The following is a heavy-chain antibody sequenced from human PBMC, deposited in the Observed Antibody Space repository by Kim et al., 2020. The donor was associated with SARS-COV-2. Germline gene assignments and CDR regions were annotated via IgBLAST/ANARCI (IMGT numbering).Heavy chain of an antibody. Sequence: SETLSLTCTVSGGSISSSSYYWGWIRQPPGKGLEWIGSMYYSGSTYYNPSLKSRVTISVDTSKNQFSLKLNSVTAADTAVYYCARVTEDRFYGSGSYYNHPFDYWGQGTLVTVSS. CDR2: MYYSGST. D-gene: IGHD3-10*01. CDR3: ARVTEDRFYGSGSYYNHPFDY. J-gene: IGHJ4*02. V-gene: IGHV4-39*07. CDR1: GGSISSSSYY.